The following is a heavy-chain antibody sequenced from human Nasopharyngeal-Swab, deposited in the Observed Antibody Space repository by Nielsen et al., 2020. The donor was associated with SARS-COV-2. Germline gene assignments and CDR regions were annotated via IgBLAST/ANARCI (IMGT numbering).Heavy chain of an antibody. D-gene: IGHD5-12*01. CDR2: ISYDGSNK. CDR3: ARDTSVDIVLLYYGMDV. CDR1: GFTFSSYG. V-gene: IGHV3-30*03. Sequence: GESLKISCAASGFTFSSYGMHWVRQAPGKGPECVAVISYDGSNKYHADSVRGRFTISRDDSENTLYLQMNSLRAEDTAVYYCARDTSVDIVLLYYGMDVWGQGTTVTVSS. J-gene: IGHJ6*02.